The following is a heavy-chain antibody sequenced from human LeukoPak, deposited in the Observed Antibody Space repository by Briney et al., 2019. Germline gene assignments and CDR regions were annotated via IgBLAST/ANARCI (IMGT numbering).Heavy chain of an antibody. V-gene: IGHV3-21*01. CDR3: ARITVKEGYYMDV. D-gene: IGHD4-17*01. CDR1: GFTFSSYS. CDR2: ISSSSSYI. J-gene: IGHJ6*03. Sequence: GGSLRLSCAASGFTFSSYSMNWVRQAPGKGLEWVSSISSSSSYIYYADSVKGRFTISRDNAKNSLYLQMNSLRAEDTAVYYCARITVKEGYYMDVWGKGTKVTVSS.